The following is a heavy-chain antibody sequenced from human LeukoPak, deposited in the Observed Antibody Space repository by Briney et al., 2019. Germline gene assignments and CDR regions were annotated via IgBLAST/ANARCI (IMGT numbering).Heavy chain of an antibody. CDR3: ARVGYTYGYDY. D-gene: IGHD5-18*01. J-gene: IGHJ4*02. CDR1: GYTFTSYD. V-gene: IGHV1-8*01. CDR2: MNPNSGNT. Sequence: ASVKVSCKASGYTFTSYDINWVRQATGRGLEWMGWMNPNSGNTGYVQKFQGRVTMTRNTSITTAYMELSSLRSEDTAVYYCARVGYTYGYDYWGQGTLVTVSS.